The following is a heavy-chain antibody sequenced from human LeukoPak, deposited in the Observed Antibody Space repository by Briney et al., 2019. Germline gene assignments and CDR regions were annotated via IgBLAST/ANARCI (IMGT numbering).Heavy chain of an antibody. V-gene: IGHV4-30-2*01. CDR3: ARGGLWFGPYDY. J-gene: IGHJ4*02. D-gene: IGHD3-10*01. Sequence: SETLSLTCAVSGGSISSGGYSWSWIRQPPGTGLEWIGYIYHSGSTYYNPSLKSRVTISVDRSKNQFSLKLSSVTAADTAVYYCARGGLWFGPYDYWGQGTLVTVSS. CDR1: GGSISSGGYS. CDR2: IYHSGST.